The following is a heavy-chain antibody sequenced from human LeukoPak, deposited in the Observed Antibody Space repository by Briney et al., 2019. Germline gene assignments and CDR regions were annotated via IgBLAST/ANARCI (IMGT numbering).Heavy chain of an antibody. CDR1: GFTFRNYG. CDR2: IRDDGSNK. J-gene: IGHJ5*02. CDR3: AKAAFKNWFDP. Sequence: PGGSLRLSCAASGFTFRNYGMHWVRQAPGKGLEWVAFIRDDGSNKYYADSVKGRFTISRDNSKNTLYLQMNSLRAEDTAVYYCAKAAFKNWFDPWGQGTLVTVSS. V-gene: IGHV3-30*02.